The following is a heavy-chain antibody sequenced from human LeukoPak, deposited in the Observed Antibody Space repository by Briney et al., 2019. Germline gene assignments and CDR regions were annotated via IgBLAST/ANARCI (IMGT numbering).Heavy chain of an antibody. D-gene: IGHD1-1*01. CDR1: GGSISSGSYY. CDR2: INHSGST. Sequence: SETLSLTCTVSGGSISSGSYYWSWIRQPPGKALEWIGEINHSGSTNYNPSLKSRVTISVDTSVNQFFLRLSPVTAADTAVYYCARERASNNFYNWFDPWGQGTQVTVSS. CDR3: ARERASNNFYNWFDP. V-gene: IGHV4-39*07. J-gene: IGHJ5*02.